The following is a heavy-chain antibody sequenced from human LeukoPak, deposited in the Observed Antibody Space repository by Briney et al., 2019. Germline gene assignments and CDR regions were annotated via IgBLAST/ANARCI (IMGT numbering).Heavy chain of an antibody. CDR2: INAGNGNT. D-gene: IGHD6-19*01. J-gene: IGHJ6*02. V-gene: IGHV1-3*01. CDR3: ATGGSSSGWYHYYYYGMDV. CDR1: GYTFTSYA. Sequence: ASVKVSCKASGYTFTSYAMHWVRQAPGQRLEWMGWINAGNGNTKYPQKFQGRVTITRDTSASTAYMELSSLRSEDTAVYYCATGGSSSGWYHYYYYGMDVWGQGTTVTVSS.